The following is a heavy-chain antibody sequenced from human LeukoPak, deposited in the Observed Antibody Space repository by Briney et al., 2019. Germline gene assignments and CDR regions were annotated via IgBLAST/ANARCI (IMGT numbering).Heavy chain of an antibody. J-gene: IGHJ4*02. CDR1: GYTFTSYA. CDR3: ARSVVAARPDTIDY. Sequence: ASVKVSCKASGYTFTSYAMHWVRQAPGQRLEWMGWINAGNGNTKYSQEFQGRVTITRDTSASTVYMELSSLRSEDTAVYYCARSVVAARPDTIDYWGQGTLVTVSS. V-gene: IGHV1-3*03. D-gene: IGHD6-6*01. CDR2: INAGNGNT.